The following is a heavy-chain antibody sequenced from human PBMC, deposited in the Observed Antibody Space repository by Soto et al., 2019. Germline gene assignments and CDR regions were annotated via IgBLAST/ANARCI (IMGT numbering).Heavy chain of an antibody. D-gene: IGHD6-6*01. V-gene: IGHV2-5*02. J-gene: IGHJ4*02. CDR1: GLSLSTNDVG. CDR2: IYWDDDR. Sequence: QITLKESGPTLVKPTQTLTLTCTFSGLSLSTNDVGVGWIRQPPGKALEWLALIYWDDDRRYSPSLKSRLTITKDTSKNQVVLTMTNMDPVDTATYFCAHSKYSRSSFDYWGQGTLVTVSS. CDR3: AHSKYSRSSFDY.